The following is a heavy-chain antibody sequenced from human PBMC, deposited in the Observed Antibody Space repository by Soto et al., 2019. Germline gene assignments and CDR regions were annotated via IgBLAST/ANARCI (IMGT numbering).Heavy chain of an antibody. CDR3: ARDRRIAYISSWYGSGPCDH. J-gene: IGHJ1*01. D-gene: IGHD6-13*01. CDR2: ISAYNGNT. Sequence: QVQLVQSGAEVKKPGASVKVSCKASGYTFTSYGISWVRQAPGQGLEWMGWISAYNGNTNYAQKVQGRVTMTTDTTTSTGYMELRSLSSDDTAVHYRARDRRIAYISSWYGSGPCDHWGKGTLVTVSS. CDR1: GYTFTSYG. V-gene: IGHV1-18*01.